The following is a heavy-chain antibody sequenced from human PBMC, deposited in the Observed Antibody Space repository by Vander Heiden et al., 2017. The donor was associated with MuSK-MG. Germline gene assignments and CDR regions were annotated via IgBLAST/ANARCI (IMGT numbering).Heavy chain of an antibody. J-gene: IGHJ3*02. CDR3: ARIPLDGSGSRRSKIDALDS. CDR2: MFSKDEK. Sequence: QVTLKESGPVLVKPTETLTLTCPVSGFSLSHARMGVSWIRQPPGTSLEWLTHMFSKDEKSYSTAQKRRLTISKDTSKSQVVLTMTNMDPVDTATYYCARIPLDGSGSRRSKIDALDSWGQGKMVT. D-gene: IGHD3-10*01. CDR1: GFSLSHARMG. V-gene: IGHV2-26*01.